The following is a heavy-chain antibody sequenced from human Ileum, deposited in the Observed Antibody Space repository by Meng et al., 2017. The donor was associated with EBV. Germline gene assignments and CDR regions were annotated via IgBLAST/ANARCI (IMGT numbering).Heavy chain of an antibody. Sequence: QVQQQRWGAGLLHPLEPLSLTCAVYGGSFSGYYWTWIRQPPGKGLEWIGEINHSGSTNYNPSLKSRVTISVDKNQFSLKLSSVTAADTAVYYCARGFYTYGSSCFDYWGQGTLVTVSS. J-gene: IGHJ4*02. CDR3: ARGFYTYGSSCFDY. CDR1: GGSFSGYY. D-gene: IGHD6-13*01. CDR2: INHSGST. V-gene: IGHV4-34*01.